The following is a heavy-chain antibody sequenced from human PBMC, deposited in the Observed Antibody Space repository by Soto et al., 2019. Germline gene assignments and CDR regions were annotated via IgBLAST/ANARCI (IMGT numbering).Heavy chain of an antibody. J-gene: IGHJ6*03. CDR2: IYSGGST. CDR1: GFTVSSNY. D-gene: IGHD2-15*01. V-gene: IGHV3-66*01. CDR3: AGRNGYCSGGSCLTRYYYYYMDV. Sequence: PGGSLRLSCAASGFTVSSNYMSWVRQAPGKGLEWVSVIYSGGSTYYADSVKGRFTISRDNSKNTLYLQMNSLRAEDTAVYYCAGRNGYCSGGSCLTRYYYYYMDVWGKGTTVTVSS.